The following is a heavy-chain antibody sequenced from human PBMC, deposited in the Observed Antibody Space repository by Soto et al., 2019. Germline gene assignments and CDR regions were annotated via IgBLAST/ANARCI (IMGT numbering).Heavy chain of an antibody. D-gene: IGHD3-22*01. CDR2: IDRDGKNK. CDR1: GFTFSTYW. CDR3: ARDPYGNGGYGAFDV. V-gene: IGHV3-7*04. Sequence: EVQLVESGGDLVQSGESQRLSCSASGFTFSTYWMTWVRQAPGKGLEWVANIDRDGKNKVYVDSVKGRFTISRDNAKKSLYLQMNSLRAEDSAVYYCARDPYGNGGYGAFDVWGQGTMVTVSA. J-gene: IGHJ3*01.